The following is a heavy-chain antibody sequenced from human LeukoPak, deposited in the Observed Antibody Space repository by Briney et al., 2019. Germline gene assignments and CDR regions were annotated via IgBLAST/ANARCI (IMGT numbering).Heavy chain of an antibody. J-gene: IGHJ4*02. Sequence: PSETLSLTCTVSGGSISSGGYCWSWIRQHPGKGLEWIGYIYYSGSTYYNPSLKSRVTISVDTSKNQFSLRLSSVTAADTAVYYCARDRTVSSGYYYFDYWGQGALVTVSS. D-gene: IGHD3-22*01. CDR3: ARDRTVSSGYYYFDY. CDR1: GGSISSGGYC. CDR2: IYYSGST. V-gene: IGHV4-31*03.